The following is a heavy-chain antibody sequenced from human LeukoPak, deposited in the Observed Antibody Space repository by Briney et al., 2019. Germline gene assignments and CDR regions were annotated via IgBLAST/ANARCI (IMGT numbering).Heavy chain of an antibody. Sequence: GGSLRLSCAASGFTFRNFWMTGVRQPPGKGLEWVASIKSDGSETYFVDSLKGRFTISRDNAESSLHLQMNSLRAEDTALYYCARLRAGGFIDYWGQGTLVAVSS. J-gene: IGHJ4*02. V-gene: IGHV3-7*01. D-gene: IGHD3-16*02. CDR3: ARLRAGGFIDY. CDR1: GFTFRNFW. CDR2: IKSDGSET.